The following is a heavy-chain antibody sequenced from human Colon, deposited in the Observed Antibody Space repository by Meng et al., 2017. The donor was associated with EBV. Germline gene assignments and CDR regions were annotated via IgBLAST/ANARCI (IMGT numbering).Heavy chain of an antibody. CDR1: GGSFSGYY. Sequence: QVQLQQWGAGLLKPSXXLSPPCAVYGGSFSGYYWSWNRQPPGKGLEWIGEINHSGSTNYNPSLKSRVTISVDTSKNQFSLRLNSVTAADTAVYYCARVGGLDGYRLGGDYWGQGALGTVSS. D-gene: IGHD5-24*01. CDR3: ARVGGLDGYRLGGDY. CDR2: INHSGST. J-gene: IGHJ4*02. V-gene: IGHV4-34*01.